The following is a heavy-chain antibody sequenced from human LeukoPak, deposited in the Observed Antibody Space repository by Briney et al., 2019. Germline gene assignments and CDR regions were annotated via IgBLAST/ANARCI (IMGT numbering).Heavy chain of an antibody. D-gene: IGHD4-23*01. CDR3: AKDDYGGNAPNDY. CDR2: IRYDGSNK. J-gene: IGHJ4*02. CDR1: GFTFSSYG. V-gene: IGHV3-30*02. Sequence: GSLRLSCAASGFTFSSYGMHWVRQAPGKGLEWVAFIRYDGSNKYYADSVKGRFTISRDNSKNTLYLQMSSLRAEDTAVYYCAKDDYGGNAPNDYWGQGTLVTVSS.